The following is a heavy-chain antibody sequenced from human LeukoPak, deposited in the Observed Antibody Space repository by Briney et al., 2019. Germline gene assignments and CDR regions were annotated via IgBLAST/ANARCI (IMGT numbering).Heavy chain of an antibody. CDR1: GDSVSINSAA. J-gene: IGHJ4*02. CDR3: ARDPYCSSTSCYVGSSPLFDY. CDR2: TYYRSKWYN. Sequence: SPTLSLTSAISGDSVSINSAAWNWIRQSPSRGLEWLGRTYYRSKWYNDYAVSVKSRITINPDTSKNQFSLQLNSVTPEDTAVYYCARDPYCSSTSCYVGSSPLFDYWGQGTLVTVSS. V-gene: IGHV6-1*01. D-gene: IGHD2-2*01.